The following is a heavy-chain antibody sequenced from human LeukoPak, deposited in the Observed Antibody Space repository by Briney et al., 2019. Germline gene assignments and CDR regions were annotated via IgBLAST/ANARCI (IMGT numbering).Heavy chain of an antibody. V-gene: IGHV3-53*01. D-gene: IGHD2-2*01. J-gene: IGHJ4*02. CDR1: GFTVSSNY. CDR2: IYSGGST. Sequence: GGSLRLSCAASGFTVSSNYMSWVRQAPGKGLEWVSVIYSGGSTYYADSVKGRFTISRDNSKNTLYLQMNSLRAEDTAVYYCARDERYCSSTSCSFFDYWGQGTLVTVSS. CDR3: ARDERYCSSTSCSFFDY.